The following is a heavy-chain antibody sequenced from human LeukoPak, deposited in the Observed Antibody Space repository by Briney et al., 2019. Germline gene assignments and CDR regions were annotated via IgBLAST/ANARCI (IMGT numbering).Heavy chain of an antibody. J-gene: IGHJ6*02. CDR2: ISSSSSTI. V-gene: IGHV3-48*04. D-gene: IGHD3-9*01. Sequence: GGSLRLSCAASGFTFSSYSMNWVRQAPGKGLEWVSYISSSSSTIYYADSVKGRFTISRDNAKNSLYLQMNSLRAEDTAVYYCARGPYYDILTGYSHYYYYGMDVWGQGTTVTVS. CDR3: ARGPYYDILTGYSHYYYYGMDV. CDR1: GFTFSSYS.